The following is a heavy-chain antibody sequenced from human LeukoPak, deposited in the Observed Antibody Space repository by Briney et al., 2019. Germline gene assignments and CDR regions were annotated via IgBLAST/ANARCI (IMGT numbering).Heavy chain of an antibody. V-gene: IGHV3-15*01. J-gene: IGHJ4*02. CDR2: IKSKTDGGTT. CDR3: TTWSMQWLVLDY. Sequence: GGSLRLSCAASGFTFSDHHMDWVRQAPGKGLEWVGRIKSKTDGGTTDYAAPVKGRFTISRDDSKNTLYLQMNSLKTEDTAVYYCTTWSMQWLVLDYWGQGTLVTVSS. CDR1: GFTFSDHH. D-gene: IGHD6-19*01.